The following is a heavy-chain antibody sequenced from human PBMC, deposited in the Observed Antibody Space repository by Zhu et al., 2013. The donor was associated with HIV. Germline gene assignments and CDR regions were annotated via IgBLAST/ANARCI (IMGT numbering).Heavy chain of an antibody. CDR2: IIPIFGTA. CDR1: GGTFSSYA. V-gene: IGHV1-69*01. Sequence: QVQLVQSGAEVKKPGSSVKVSCKASGGTFSSYAISWVRQAPGQGLEWMGGIIPIFGTANYAQKFQGRVTITADESTSTAYMELSSLRSEDTAVYYCARDHPVVVTAMLTYDAFDIWGQGTMVTVSS. CDR3: ARDHPVVVTAMLTYDAFDI. J-gene: IGHJ3*02. D-gene: IGHD2-21*02.